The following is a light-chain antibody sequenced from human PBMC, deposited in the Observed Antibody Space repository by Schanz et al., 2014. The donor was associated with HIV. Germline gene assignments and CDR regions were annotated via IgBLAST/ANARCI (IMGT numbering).Light chain of an antibody. Sequence: DIQLTQSPSFLSASVGDRVTITCRASQGISNSLAWYQQRPGKAPRVLIYAASTLQRGVPSRFSGSGSGTEFTLTISSLQPEDVAVYYCQQYYRTPWTFGQGTKVEIK. CDR2: AAS. CDR3: QQYYRTPWT. CDR1: QGISNS. V-gene: IGKV1-9*01. J-gene: IGKJ1*01.